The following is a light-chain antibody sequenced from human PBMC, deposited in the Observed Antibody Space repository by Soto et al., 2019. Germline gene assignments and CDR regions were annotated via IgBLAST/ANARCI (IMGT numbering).Light chain of an antibody. CDR2: QDI. Sequence: SYELTQPPSVSVSPGQTASITCSGDKLGDKYACWYQQKPGQSPVLVIYQDIKRPSGIPERFSGSNSGNTATLTISGTQAMDEADYFCQTWDTSTVVFGPGTKLTVL. CDR1: KLGDKY. V-gene: IGLV3-1*01. CDR3: QTWDTSTVV. J-gene: IGLJ1*01.